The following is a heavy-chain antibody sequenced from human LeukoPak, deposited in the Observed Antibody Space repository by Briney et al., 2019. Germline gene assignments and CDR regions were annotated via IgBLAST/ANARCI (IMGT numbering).Heavy chain of an antibody. D-gene: IGHD3-3*01. V-gene: IGHV3-23*01. J-gene: IGHJ5*02. CDR1: GFTFNTYA. CDR3: AKDGAIRFLEWLLCGWFDP. CDR2: ISGSGGST. Sequence: PGGSLRLSCAGSGFTFNTYAMSWVRQAPGKGLEWVSAISGSGGSTYYADSVKGRFTISRDNSKNTLYLQMNSLRAEDTAVYYCAKDGAIRFLEWLLCGWFDPWGQGTLVTVSS.